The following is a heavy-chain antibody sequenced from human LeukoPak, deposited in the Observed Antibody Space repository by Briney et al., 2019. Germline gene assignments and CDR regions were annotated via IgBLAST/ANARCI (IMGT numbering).Heavy chain of an antibody. Sequence: SETLSLTCAVYGGSFSGYYWSWIRQPPGKGLEWIGEINHSGSTNYNPSLKSRVTISVDTSKNQFSLKLSSVTAADTAVYYCASDHIQNDALFDCWGQGTLVTVS. V-gene: IGHV4-34*01. CDR1: GGSFSGYY. J-gene: IGHJ4*02. CDR3: ASDHIQNDALFDC. D-gene: IGHD1-1*01. CDR2: INHSGST.